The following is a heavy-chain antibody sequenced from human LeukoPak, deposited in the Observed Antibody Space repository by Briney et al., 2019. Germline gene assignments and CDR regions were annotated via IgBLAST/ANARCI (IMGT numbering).Heavy chain of an antibody. CDR1: GFTFSSYG. D-gene: IGHD2-2*01. CDR2: IKQDGSEK. Sequence: GGSLRLSCAASGFTFSSYGMHWVRQAPGKGLEWVANIKQDGSEKYYVDSVKGRFTISRDNAKNSLYLQMNSLRAEDTAVYYCARDSLGVVVPAAPNDYWGQGTLVTVSS. CDR3: ARDSLGVVVPAAPNDY. J-gene: IGHJ4*02. V-gene: IGHV3-7*01.